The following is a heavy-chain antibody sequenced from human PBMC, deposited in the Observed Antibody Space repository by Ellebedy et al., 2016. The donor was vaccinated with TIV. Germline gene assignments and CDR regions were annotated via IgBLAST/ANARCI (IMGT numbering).Heavy chain of an antibody. Sequence: ASVKVSCKASGYTFTSYYMHWVRQAPGQGLEWMGIINPSGGSTSYAQKFQGRVTMTRDTSTSTVYMELSSLRSEDTAVYYCARDLRDSSSSRYYYGMDVWGQGTTVTVS. D-gene: IGHD6-6*01. V-gene: IGHV1-46*01. CDR3: ARDLRDSSSSRYYYGMDV. CDR1: GYTFTSYY. J-gene: IGHJ6*02. CDR2: INPSGGST.